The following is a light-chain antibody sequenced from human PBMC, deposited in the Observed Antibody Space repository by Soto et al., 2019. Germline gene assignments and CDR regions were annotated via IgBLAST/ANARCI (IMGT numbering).Light chain of an antibody. V-gene: IGKV3-20*01. CDR3: QQYGSLPIT. CDR2: GAS. J-gene: IGKJ5*01. Sequence: EIVLTQSPGTLSLSPGEGATLSCRASQSVSSSYLAWYQQKPGQAPRLLIYGASSRATGIPDRFSGSGSGTDFTLTISRLEPEDFAVYYCQQYGSLPITFGQGTRLEIK. CDR1: QSVSSSY.